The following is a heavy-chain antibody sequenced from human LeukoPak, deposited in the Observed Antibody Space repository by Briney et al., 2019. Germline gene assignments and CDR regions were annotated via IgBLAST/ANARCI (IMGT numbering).Heavy chain of an antibody. CDR1: GFTFSSYS. CDR2: ISSSSSYI. V-gene: IGHV3-21*01. CDR3: AKDRVVVVPAAPRNAFDI. J-gene: IGHJ3*02. D-gene: IGHD2-2*01. Sequence: GSLRLSCAASGFTFSSYSMNWVRQAPGKGLEWVSSISSSSSYIYYADSVKGRFTISRDNAKNSLYLQMNSLRAEDTAVYYCAKDRVVVVPAAPRNAFDIWGQGTMVTVSS.